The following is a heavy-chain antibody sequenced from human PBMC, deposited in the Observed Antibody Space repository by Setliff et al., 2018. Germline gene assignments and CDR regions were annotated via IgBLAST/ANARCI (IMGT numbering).Heavy chain of an antibody. D-gene: IGHD3-3*01. V-gene: IGHV3-49*04. Sequence: LSLSCTASGFTFGDYAMSWVRQAPGKGLEWVGFIRSKAYGGTTEYAASVKGRFTISRGDSKSIAYLQMNNLKTEDTAVYYCTREASVDFWSGYPYYYYMDVWGKGTTVTVSS. J-gene: IGHJ6*03. CDR2: IRSKAYGGTT. CDR3: TREASVDFWSGYPYYYYMDV. CDR1: GFTFGDYA.